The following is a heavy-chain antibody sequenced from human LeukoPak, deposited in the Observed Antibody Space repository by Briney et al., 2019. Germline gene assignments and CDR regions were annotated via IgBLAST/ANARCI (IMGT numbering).Heavy chain of an antibody. Sequence: PGRSLRLSCAASGFTFSSYGMHWVRQAPGKGLEWVAVISYDGSNKYYADSVKGRFTISRDNSKNTLYLQMNSLRAEDTAVYYCAKDLCLSGGGSCYGGAFDIWGQGTMVTVSS. V-gene: IGHV3-30*18. CDR1: GFTFSSYG. J-gene: IGHJ3*02. CDR2: ISYDGSNK. CDR3: AKDLCLSGGGSCYGGAFDI. D-gene: IGHD2-15*01.